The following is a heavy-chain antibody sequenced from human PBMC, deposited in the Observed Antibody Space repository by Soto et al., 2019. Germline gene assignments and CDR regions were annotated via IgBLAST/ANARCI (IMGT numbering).Heavy chain of an antibody. CDR2: ISWNSGSI. CDR1: GFTFDDYA. D-gene: IGHD2-8*01. J-gene: IGHJ5*02. Sequence: EVQLVESGGGLVQPGRSLRLSCAASGFTFDDYAMHWVRQAPGKGLEWDSGISWNSGSIGYADSVKGRFTISRDNAKNSLYLQMNSLRAEDTALYYCAKGVLMVYAPPWFDPWGQGTLVTVSS. CDR3: AKGVLMVYAPPWFDP. V-gene: IGHV3-9*01.